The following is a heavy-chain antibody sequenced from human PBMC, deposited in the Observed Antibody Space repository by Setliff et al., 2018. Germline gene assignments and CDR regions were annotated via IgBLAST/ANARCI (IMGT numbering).Heavy chain of an antibody. CDR3: ARDVDYSRTEYYYGMDV. J-gene: IGHJ6*02. CDR1: GFTFNAYA. Sequence: GESLKISCAASGFTFNAYAMSWVRQAPGKGLEWVSAITFGSLSRYYADSVKGRFTISRDNSKNTLFLEMNSLRTEDTAVYYCARDVDYSRTEYYYGMDVWGQGTTVTVSS. D-gene: IGHD4-4*01. V-gene: IGHV3-23*01. CDR2: ITFGSLSR.